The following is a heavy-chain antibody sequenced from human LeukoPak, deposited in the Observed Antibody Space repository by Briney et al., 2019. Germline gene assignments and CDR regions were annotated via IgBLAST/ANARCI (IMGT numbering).Heavy chain of an antibody. V-gene: IGHV3-21*01. D-gene: IGHD6-13*01. CDR3: VRDSEVAAAGSFDY. CDR2: ISSSSSYI. CDR1: GFTFTSYY. Sequence: GGSLRLSCAASGFTFTSYYMNWVRQAPGKGLGWGSSISSSSSYIYYADSVKGRFTISRDNAKNSLSLQMNSLRAEDTAVYYCVRDSEVAAAGSFDYWGQGTLVTVSS. J-gene: IGHJ4*02.